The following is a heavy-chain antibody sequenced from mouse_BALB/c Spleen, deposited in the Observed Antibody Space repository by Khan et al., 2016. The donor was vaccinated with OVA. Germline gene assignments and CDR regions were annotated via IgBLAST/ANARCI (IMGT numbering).Heavy chain of an antibody. CDR2: IWAGGST. V-gene: IGHV2-9*02. D-gene: IGHD1-1*01. J-gene: IGHJ3*01. CDR3: ARPYYGSAWFAY. Sequence: QVQLKESGPGLVAPSQSLSITCTVSGFSLTNYGVHWVRQPPGKGLEWLGVIWAGGSTNYNSALMSRLSISKDKSKSQVFLKMNSLQTDDTAMYYWARPYYGSAWFAYWGQGTLVTVSA. CDR1: GFSLTNYG.